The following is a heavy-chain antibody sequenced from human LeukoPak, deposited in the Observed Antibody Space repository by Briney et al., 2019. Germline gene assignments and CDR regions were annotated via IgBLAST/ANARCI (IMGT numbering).Heavy chain of an antibody. CDR2: INHSGST. Sequence: SETLSLTCAVYGGSFSGYYWSWIRQPPGKGLEWIGEINHSGSTNYNPSRKSRVTISVDTSKNQFSLKLSSVTAADTAVYYCARREVRGVIIHYFDYWGQGTLVTVSS. D-gene: IGHD3-10*01. CDR1: GGSFSGYY. J-gene: IGHJ4*02. V-gene: IGHV4-34*01. CDR3: ARREVRGVIIHYFDY.